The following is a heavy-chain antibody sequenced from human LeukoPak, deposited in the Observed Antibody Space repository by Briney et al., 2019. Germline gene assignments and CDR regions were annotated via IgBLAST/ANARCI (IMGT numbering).Heavy chain of an antibody. CDR2: ISGSGGST. CDR3: AKDSRRGYSYGPAAY. J-gene: IGHJ4*02. CDR1: GFTFSSYA. D-gene: IGHD5-18*01. Sequence: GGSLRLSCAASGFTFSSYAMSWVRQAPGKRLEWVSGISGSGGSTYYADSVKGRVTISRDNSKNTLYLQMNSLRAEDTAVYYCAKDSRRGYSYGPAAYWGQGTLVTVAS. V-gene: IGHV3-23*01.